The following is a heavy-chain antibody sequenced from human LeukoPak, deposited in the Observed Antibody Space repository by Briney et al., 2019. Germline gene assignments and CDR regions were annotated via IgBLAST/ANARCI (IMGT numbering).Heavy chain of an antibody. V-gene: IGHV3-48*04. J-gene: IGHJ6*03. Sequence: PGGSLRLSCAASGFAFSAYSMNWVRQAPGKGLEWVSYISSSSSSTYYTDSEKGRFTISRDNAENSLYLQMNSLRAEDTAVYYCARGDNWNSYYYYYMDVWGKGTTVTVSS. CDR1: GFAFSAYS. D-gene: IGHD1-7*01. CDR3: ARGDNWNSYYYYYMDV. CDR2: ISSSSSST.